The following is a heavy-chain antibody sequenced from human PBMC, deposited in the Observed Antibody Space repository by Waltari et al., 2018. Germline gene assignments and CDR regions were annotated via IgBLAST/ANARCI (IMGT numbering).Heavy chain of an antibody. CDR1: GFTFDSYA. J-gene: IGHJ4*02. CDR2: INSEGSLI. CDR3: ARGGGSLDY. Sequence: EMILLESGGGLVQPGGSLRLSCAASGFTFDSYAMSWVRQVPGEGLEWVALINSEGSLISYAASVKGRFTISRDNAKNTLYLQMNSLRAEDTAVYYCARGGGSLDYWGQGTQVTVSS. D-gene: IGHD3-10*01. V-gene: IGHV3-74*02.